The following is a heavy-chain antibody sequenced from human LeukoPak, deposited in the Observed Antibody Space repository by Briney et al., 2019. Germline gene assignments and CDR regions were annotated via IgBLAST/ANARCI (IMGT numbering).Heavy chain of an antibody. D-gene: IGHD3-9*01. CDR2: ISADNGNT. V-gene: IGHV1-18*04. CDR1: GYTLSNHA. Sequence: GASVKVSCKGSGYTLSNHAFSWVRQAPGQGLEWMGWISADNGNTNHAQKFQGRVSLTTDTSTSTAYMELRSLRSDDTAVYYCARDRSYDILTGYRLNWFDPWGQGTLVTVSS. J-gene: IGHJ5*02. CDR3: ARDRSYDILTGYRLNWFDP.